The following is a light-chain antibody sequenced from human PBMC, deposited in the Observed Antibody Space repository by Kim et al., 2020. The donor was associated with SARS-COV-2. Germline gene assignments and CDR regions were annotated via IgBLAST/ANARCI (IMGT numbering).Light chain of an antibody. J-gene: IGLJ2*01. CDR2: KDS. Sequence: SYELTQPPSVSVSPGQTARITCSGDALPKQYAYWYQQKPGQAPVLVIYKDSERPSGIPERFSGSSSGTTVTLTTSGVQAEDEAAYYCQSADSSGTYVVFG. CDR1: ALPKQY. V-gene: IGLV3-25*03. CDR3: QSADSSGTYVV.